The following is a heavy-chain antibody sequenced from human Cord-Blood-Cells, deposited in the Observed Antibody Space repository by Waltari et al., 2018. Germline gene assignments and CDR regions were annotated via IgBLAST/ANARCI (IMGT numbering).Heavy chain of an antibody. V-gene: IGHV4-39*01. CDR3: ARPSHKVSSYYYYGMDV. CDR1: GGSISSSSSY. Sequence: QLQLQESGPGLVKPSETLSLTCTVSGGSISSSSSYWGWIRQPPGKGLGWIGSIYYSGSTYYNPSLKSRVTISVDTSKNQFSLKLSSVTAADTAVYYCARPSHKVSSYYYYGMDVWGQGTTVTVSS. CDR2: IYYSGST. J-gene: IGHJ6*02.